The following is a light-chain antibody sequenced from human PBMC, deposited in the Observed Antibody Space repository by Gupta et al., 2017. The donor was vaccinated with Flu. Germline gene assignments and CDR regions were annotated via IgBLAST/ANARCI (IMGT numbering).Light chain of an antibody. V-gene: IGKV3-20*01. Sequence: GTLSLSLGERVTLSCRASQSVSNNYVAWYQQKPGQPPRLLIFAASRKAAGIPDRFSGSRSGTDFTLTISRLEPEDFAVYHCHQYGDSPWTFGQGTKVEI. CDR3: HQYGDSPWT. CDR2: AAS. CDR1: QSVSNNY. J-gene: IGKJ1*01.